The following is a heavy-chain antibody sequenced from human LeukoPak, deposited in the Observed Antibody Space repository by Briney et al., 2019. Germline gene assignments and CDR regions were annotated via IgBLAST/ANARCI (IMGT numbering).Heavy chain of an antibody. V-gene: IGHV1-18*01. CDR1: GYTFTSYG. J-gene: IGHJ5*02. CDR2: ISAYNGNT. D-gene: IGHD3-10*01. Sequence: ASVKVSCKASGYTFTSYGISWVRQAPGQGLEWMGWISAYNGNTNYAQKLQGRVTMTTDTSTSTAYMELSSLRSEDTAVYYCARSTHSRLIWFGDPGFDPWGQGTLVTVSS. CDR3: ARSTHSRLIWFGDPGFDP.